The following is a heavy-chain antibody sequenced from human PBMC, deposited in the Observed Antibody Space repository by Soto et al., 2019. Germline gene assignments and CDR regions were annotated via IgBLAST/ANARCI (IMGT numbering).Heavy chain of an antibody. D-gene: IGHD6-6*01. CDR3: ATRSSSFRTIDY. CDR1: GYNFINFW. J-gene: IGHJ4*02. CDR2: ASPGDSDT. Sequence: GESLKISCKASGYNFINFWIGWVRQRPGKGLEWMGIASPGDSDTRDSPSFQGQVTVSADKSITTAYLQWSSLKASDTAMYYCATRSSSFRTIDYWGQGTLVTVSS. V-gene: IGHV5-51*01.